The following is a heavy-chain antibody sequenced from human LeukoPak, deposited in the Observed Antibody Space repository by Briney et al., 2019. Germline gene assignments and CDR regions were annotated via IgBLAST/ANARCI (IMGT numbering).Heavy chain of an antibody. CDR1: GFTFSSYA. D-gene: IGHD6-13*01. Sequence: GGSLRLSCAASGFTFSSYAMSWVRQAPGKGLEWVSAISSSGGSTYYADSVKVRFTIYRDNSKNTLYLQMNSLRAEDTAVYYCAKDRDSQGIAAAGYAYWGQGTLVTVSS. V-gene: IGHV3-23*01. CDR3: AKDRDSQGIAAAGYAY. J-gene: IGHJ4*02. CDR2: ISSSGGST.